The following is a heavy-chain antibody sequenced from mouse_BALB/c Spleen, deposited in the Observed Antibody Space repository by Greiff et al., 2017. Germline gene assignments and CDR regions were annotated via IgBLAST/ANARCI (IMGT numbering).Heavy chain of an antibody. V-gene: IGHV5-6-4*01. CDR1: GFTFSSYT. CDR2: ISSGGSYT. D-gene: IGHD1-1*01. J-gene: IGHJ2*01. CDR3: TRDGITTVVFDY. Sequence: DVKLVESGGGLVKPGGSLKLSCAASGFTFSSYTMSWVRQTPEKRLEWVATISSGGSYTYYPDSVKGRFTISRDNAKNTLYLQMSSLKSEDTAMYYCTRDGITTVVFDYWGQGTTLTVSS.